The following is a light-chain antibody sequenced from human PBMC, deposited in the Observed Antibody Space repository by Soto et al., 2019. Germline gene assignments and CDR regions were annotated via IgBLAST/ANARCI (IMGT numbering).Light chain of an antibody. CDR1: SNDVGAYNY. CDR3: CSYTTTTSWV. V-gene: IGLV2-14*01. Sequence: QSALTQPASVSGSPGQSITISCTGTSNDVGAYNYVSWYQQHPGKAPKLMIFEVSNRPSGVSIRFSGSKSGNTASLTISGLQAEDEADYYCCSYTTTTSWVFGGGTKLTVL. J-gene: IGLJ3*02. CDR2: EVS.